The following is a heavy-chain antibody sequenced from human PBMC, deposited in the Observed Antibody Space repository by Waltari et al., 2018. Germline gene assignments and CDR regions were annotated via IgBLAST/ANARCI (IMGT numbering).Heavy chain of an antibody. J-gene: IGHJ3*02. Sequence: QVQLVQSGAEVKKPGASVKVSCKVSGYTLTELSLHWVRQAPGKGLEWMGGFDPEDGETIDAQKFQGRVTMTEDTSTETAYMELSSLRSEETAVYYCATGGEVGATGFVDSWGQGTMVTVSS. CDR3: ATGGEVGATGFVDS. D-gene: IGHD1-26*01. CDR1: GYTLTELS. V-gene: IGHV1-24*01. CDR2: FDPEDGET.